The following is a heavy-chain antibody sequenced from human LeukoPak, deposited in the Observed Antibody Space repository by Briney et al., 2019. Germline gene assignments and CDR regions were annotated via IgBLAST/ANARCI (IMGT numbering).Heavy chain of an antibody. V-gene: IGHV3-15*07. CDR3: TTGIRGD. CDR2: IASKTDGGAT. D-gene: IGHD3-10*01. Sequence: GGSLRLSCSASGLTGTNAWMNWVRQAPGEGLDWVGRIASKTDGGATDYAAPVKGRFTISRDDSKNTLNLQMNSLKTEDTAVYYCTTGIRGDWGQGTLVTVSS. J-gene: IGHJ4*02. CDR1: GLTGTNAW.